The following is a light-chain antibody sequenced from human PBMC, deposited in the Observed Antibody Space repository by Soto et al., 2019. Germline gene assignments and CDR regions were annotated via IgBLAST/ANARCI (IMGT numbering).Light chain of an antibody. CDR1: SSDVGDYNY. CDR3: SSYTSSSTRGVI. Sequence: QSALTQPASVSRSPGQSITISCTGSSSDVGDYNYVSWYQQHPGKAPKLMIYDVSDRPSGVSNRFSGSKSGNTASLTISGLQTEDEGDYYCSSYTSSSTRGVIFGGGTKVTVL. V-gene: IGLV2-14*01. J-gene: IGLJ2*01. CDR2: DVS.